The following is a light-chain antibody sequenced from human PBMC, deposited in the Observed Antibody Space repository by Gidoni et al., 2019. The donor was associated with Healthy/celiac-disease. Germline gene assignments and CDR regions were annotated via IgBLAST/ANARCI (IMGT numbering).Light chain of an antibody. CDR2: KAS. CDR3: QQYNSYSRT. V-gene: IGKV1-5*03. J-gene: IGKJ1*01. CDR1: QGISSW. Sequence: DIQMTPSPSTLYASVGDRVTITCRASQGISSWLAWYQQKPGKAPKLLIYKASSLESGVPSRFSGSGSGTEFTLTISSLQPDDFATYYCQQYNSYSRTFGQGTKVEIK.